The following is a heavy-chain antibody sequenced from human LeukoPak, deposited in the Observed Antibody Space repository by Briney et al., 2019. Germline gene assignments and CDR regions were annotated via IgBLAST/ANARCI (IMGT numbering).Heavy chain of an antibody. CDR3: ASSGQTVWFGDLYWGSGGAAFDI. D-gene: IGHD3-10*01. V-gene: IGHV3-21*01. J-gene: IGHJ3*02. CDR1: GFTFSSYA. Sequence: GGSLRLSCAASGFTFSSYAMSWVRQAPGKGLEWVSSISSSSSYIYYADSVKGRFTISRDNAKNSLYLQMNSLRAEDTAVYYCASSGQTVWFGDLYWGSGGAAFDIWGQGTMVTVSS. CDR2: ISSSSSYI.